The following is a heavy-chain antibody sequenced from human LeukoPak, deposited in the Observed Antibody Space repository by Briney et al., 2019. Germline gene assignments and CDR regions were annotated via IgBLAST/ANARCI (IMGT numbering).Heavy chain of an antibody. CDR1: GFTFTDYY. CDR3: ARDRRRTSGGGSDI. J-gene: IGHJ3*02. V-gene: IGHV3-11*05. Sequence: GGSLRLSCAASGFTFTDYYMSWIRQAPGKGLEWVSYISGSSSYTNYADSLKGRFTISRDNSKNTLYAQMNSLRVEDTAVYYCARDRRRTSGGGSDIWGQGTMVTVSS. D-gene: IGHD2-15*01. CDR2: ISGSSSYT.